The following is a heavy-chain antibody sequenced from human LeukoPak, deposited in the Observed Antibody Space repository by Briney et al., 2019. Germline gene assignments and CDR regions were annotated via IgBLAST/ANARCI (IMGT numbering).Heavy chain of an antibody. CDR2: ISSSTIYL. J-gene: IGHJ6*03. Sequence: GGSLRLSCAASGFIFSSYSMNWVRQAPGKGLEWVSSISSSTIYLYYADSVKGRFTISRDNAGKSLYLQMNSLRAEDTAVYYCARDGDTVLTRGYYYYMDVWGKGTTVTVSS. D-gene: IGHD4-23*01. V-gene: IGHV3-21*01. CDR3: ARDGDTVLTRGYYYYMDV. CDR1: GFIFSSYS.